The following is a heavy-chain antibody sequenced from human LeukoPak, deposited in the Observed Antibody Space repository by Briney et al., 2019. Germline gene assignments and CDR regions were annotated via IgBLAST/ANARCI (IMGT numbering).Heavy chain of an antibody. D-gene: IGHD2-2*01. CDR3: ARDAHSDIVVAHDAFDI. J-gene: IGHJ3*02. CDR1: GYTFTGYY. V-gene: IGHV1-2*02. Sequence: GASVKVSCKASGYTFTGYYMHWVRQAPGQGLEWMGWINPNSGGTNYAQKFQGRVTMTRDTSISTAYMELSSLRSEDTAVYYCARDAHSDIVVAHDAFDIWGQGTMVTVSS. CDR2: INPNSGGT.